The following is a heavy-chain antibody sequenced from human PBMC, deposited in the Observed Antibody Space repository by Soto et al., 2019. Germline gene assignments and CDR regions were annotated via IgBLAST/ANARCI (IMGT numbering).Heavy chain of an antibody. J-gene: IGHJ4*02. Sequence: QITLKESGPTLVKPTQTLTLTCTFSGFSLSTSGVDVGWIRQPPGKALEWLALIYWDDDKRYSPSLKSRLTITKDTSKNQVVLTMTNMAPLDTATYSCAHRRPYSNSPEYFFDYWGQGTLVTVSS. V-gene: IGHV2-5*02. CDR3: AHRRPYSNSPEYFFDY. CDR1: GFSLSTSGVD. CDR2: IYWDDDK. D-gene: IGHD6-6*01.